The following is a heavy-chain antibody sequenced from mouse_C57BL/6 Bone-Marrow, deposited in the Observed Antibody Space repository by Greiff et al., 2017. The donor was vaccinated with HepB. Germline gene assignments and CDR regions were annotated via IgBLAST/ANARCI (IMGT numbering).Heavy chain of an antibody. J-gene: IGHJ4*01. CDR2: IYPGSGST. D-gene: IGHD1-1*01. V-gene: IGHV1-55*01. Sequence: QVQLQQPGAELVKPGASVKMSCKASGYTFTSYWITWVKQRPGQGLEWIGDIYPGSGSTNYNEKFKSKATLTVDTSSSTAYMQLSSLTSEDSAVYYGAGYYGSSYLYYYAMDYWGQGTSVTVSS. CDR1: GYTFTSYW. CDR3: AGYYGSSYLYYYAMDY.